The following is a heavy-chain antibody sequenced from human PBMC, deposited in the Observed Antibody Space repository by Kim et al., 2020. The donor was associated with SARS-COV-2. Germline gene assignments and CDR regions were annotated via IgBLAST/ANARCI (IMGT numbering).Heavy chain of an antibody. Sequence: TKYYADSVKGRFTISRDDAKNSVYLQMNSLRAEDTAVYYCARPLLRYGVDGWGQGILVTVSS. CDR2: TK. J-gene: IGHJ4*02. D-gene: IGHD1-26*01. CDR3: ARPLLRYGVDG. V-gene: IGHV3-48*03.